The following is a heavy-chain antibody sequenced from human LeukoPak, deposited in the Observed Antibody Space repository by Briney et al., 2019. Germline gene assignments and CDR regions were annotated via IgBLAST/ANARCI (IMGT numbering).Heavy chain of an antibody. D-gene: IGHD2-8*01. CDR1: GDSVSSNSAA. CDR2: TYYRSKGYN. CDR3: ATVYAQIDAFDI. J-gene: IGHJ3*02. V-gene: IGHV6-1*01. Sequence: SQTLSLTCAISGDSVSSNSAAWNWIRQSPSRGLEWLGRTYYRSKGYNDYAVSVKSRITINPDTSKNQFSLQLNSVTPEDTAVYYCATVYAQIDAFDIWGQGTMVTVSS.